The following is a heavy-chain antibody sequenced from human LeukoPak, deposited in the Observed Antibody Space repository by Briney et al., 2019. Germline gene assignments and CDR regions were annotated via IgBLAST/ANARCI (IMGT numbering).Heavy chain of an antibody. J-gene: IGHJ6*02. D-gene: IGHD1-1*01. Sequence: GGSLRLSCAASGFPFGSYDINWVRQAPGEGLQWVSAISDTGVRTFYADSVKGRFTISRDNSKNLVFLQMSSLRAEDTAVYYCAKVLTTTRDFRYGMDVWGQGTTVTVS. CDR3: AKVLTTTRDFRYGMDV. CDR2: ISDTGVRT. V-gene: IGHV3-23*01. CDR1: GFPFGSYD.